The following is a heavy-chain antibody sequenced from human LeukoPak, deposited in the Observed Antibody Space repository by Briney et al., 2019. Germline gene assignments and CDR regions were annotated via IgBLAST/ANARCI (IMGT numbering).Heavy chain of an antibody. D-gene: IGHD4-23*01. J-gene: IGHJ4*02. CDR2: ISYDGSNK. Sequence: TGGSLRLSCAASGFTFSSYAMHWVRQAPGKGLEWVAVISYDGSNKYYADSVKGRFTISRDNSKNTLYLQMNSLRAEDTAVYYCAKEGYGGNAYYFDYWGQGTLVTVSS. CDR3: AKEGYGGNAYYFDY. CDR1: GFTFSSYA. V-gene: IGHV3-30*01.